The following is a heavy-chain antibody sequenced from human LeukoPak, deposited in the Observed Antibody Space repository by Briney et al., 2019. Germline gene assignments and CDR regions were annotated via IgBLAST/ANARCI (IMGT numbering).Heavy chain of an antibody. J-gene: IGHJ4*02. V-gene: IGHV3-21*01. D-gene: IGHD4-17*01. CDR2: ISSTSTYI. CDR3: ARARTTVTKDALDY. Sequence: GGSLRLSCAASGFTFSSYSMNWVRQAPGKGLEWVSSISSTSTYIYSAESVKGRFTISRDNAKNSLYLQMNSLRAEDTAVYFCARARTTVTKDALDYWGQGTLVTVS. CDR1: GFTFSSYS.